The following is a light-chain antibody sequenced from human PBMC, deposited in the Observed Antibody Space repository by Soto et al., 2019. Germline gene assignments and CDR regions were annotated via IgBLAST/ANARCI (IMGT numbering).Light chain of an antibody. CDR1: QSLTRN. CDR3: QQHSHLWT. V-gene: IGKV3-15*01. Sequence: IVSPYFPSTLSVSPGERFTLSFRASQSLTRNLAWYQHKPGKSPRVLIYGGSARATGIPARFSGSGSGTEFTLTISSLQSDDFAIYYCQQHSHLWTFGQGTKVDFK. J-gene: IGKJ1*01. CDR2: GGS.